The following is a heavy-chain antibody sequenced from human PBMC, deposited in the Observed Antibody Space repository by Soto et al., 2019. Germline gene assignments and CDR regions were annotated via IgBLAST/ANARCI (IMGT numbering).Heavy chain of an antibody. CDR2: ISSSGSAI. J-gene: IGHJ3*02. CDR1: GFTFSDYY. D-gene: IGHD3-10*01. CDR3: ARTMRFRLFDI. Sequence: GGSLRLSCAASGFTFSDYYMSWIRQAPGKGLEWVSYISSSGSAIYYADSVKGRFTISRDNAKNSLYLKMNSLRSEDTAVYYCARTMRFRLFDIWGQGTMVTVSS. V-gene: IGHV3-11*01.